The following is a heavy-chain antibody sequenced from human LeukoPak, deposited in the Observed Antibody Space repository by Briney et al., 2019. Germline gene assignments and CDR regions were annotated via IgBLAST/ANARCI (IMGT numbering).Heavy chain of an antibody. CDR3: ARGILGHDAFDI. CDR1: GYSISSGYY. Sequence: PSETLSLTCTVSGYSISSGYYWGWIRQPPGKGLEWIGSIYHSGSTYYNPSLKSRVTISVDTSKNQFSLKLSSVTAADTAVYYCARGILGHDAFDIWGQGTMVTVSS. CDR2: IYHSGST. J-gene: IGHJ3*02. V-gene: IGHV4-38-2*02.